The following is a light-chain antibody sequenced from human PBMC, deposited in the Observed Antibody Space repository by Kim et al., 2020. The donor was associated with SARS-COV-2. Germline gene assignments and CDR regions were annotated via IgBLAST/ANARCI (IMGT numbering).Light chain of an antibody. V-gene: IGKV1-5*03. Sequence: SASVGDRVTIPCRASQSISSWLAWYQQKPGKAPKLLMYKASSLESGVPSRFSGSGSGTEFTLTISSLQPDDFATYYCQQYNSEWTFGQGTKVDIK. CDR2: KAS. CDR3: QQYNSEWT. J-gene: IGKJ1*01. CDR1: QSISSW.